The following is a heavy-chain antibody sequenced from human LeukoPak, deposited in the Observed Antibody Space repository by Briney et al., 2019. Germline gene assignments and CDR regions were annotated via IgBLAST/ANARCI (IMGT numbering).Heavy chain of an antibody. Sequence: APVKVSCKASGYTFTSYYMHWVRQAPGHGLKWMGIINPSGSSTSYTKKFQARVTTTRDKSTSTVYMELSSLRSEDTAVYYCARGASAVAGDYFDYWGQGTLVTVSS. CDR2: INPSGSST. D-gene: IGHD6-19*01. J-gene: IGHJ4*02. CDR1: GYTFTSYY. V-gene: IGHV1-46*01. CDR3: ARGASAVAGDYFDY.